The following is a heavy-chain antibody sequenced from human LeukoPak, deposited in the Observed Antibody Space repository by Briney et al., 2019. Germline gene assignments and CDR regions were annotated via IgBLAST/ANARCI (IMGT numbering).Heavy chain of an antibody. D-gene: IGHD2-21*01. CDR3: VRLIVVENWFDP. V-gene: IGHV4-39*01. CDR1: GGSISSSSYY. Sequence: PSETLSLTCTVSGGSISSSSYYWGWIRQPPGTGLEWIGSIYYSGSTYYNPSLKSRVTISVDTSKNQFSLKLGSVTAADTAVYYCVRLIVVENWFDPWGQGTLVTVSS. CDR2: IYYSGST. J-gene: IGHJ5*02.